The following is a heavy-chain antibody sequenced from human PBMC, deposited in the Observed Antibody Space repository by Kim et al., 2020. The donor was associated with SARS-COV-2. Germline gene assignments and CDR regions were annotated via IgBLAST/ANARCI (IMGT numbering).Heavy chain of an antibody. CDR2: SYAT. D-gene: IGHD6-6*01. J-gene: IGHJ4*02. CDR3: TRQLDSSS. V-gene: IGHV3-73*01. Sequence: SYATAYAASVKGRFTISRDDSKNTAYLQMNSPKTEDTAVYYCTRQLDSSSWGQGTLVTVSS.